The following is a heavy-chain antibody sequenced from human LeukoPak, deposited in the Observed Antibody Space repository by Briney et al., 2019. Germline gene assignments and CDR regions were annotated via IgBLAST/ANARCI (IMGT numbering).Heavy chain of an antibody. V-gene: IGHV1-18*04. CDR1: GYTFTGYY. CDR2: ISAYNGNT. J-gene: IGHJ4*02. Sequence: ASVKVSCKASGYTFTGYYMHWVRQAPGQGLEWMGWISAYNGNTNYAQKLQGRVAMTTDTSTSTAYMELRSLRSDDTAVYYCARLYSSSWYGDDYWGQGTLVTVSS. D-gene: IGHD6-13*01. CDR3: ARLYSSSWYGDDY.